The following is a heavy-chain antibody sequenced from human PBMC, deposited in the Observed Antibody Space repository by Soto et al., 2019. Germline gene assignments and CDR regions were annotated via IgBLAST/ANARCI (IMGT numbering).Heavy chain of an antibody. D-gene: IGHD3-22*01. V-gene: IGHV4-4*02. Sequence: KPSETLSLTCAVSGGSISSSNWWSWVRQPPGKGLEWIGEIYHSGSTNYNPSLKSRVTISVDKSKNQFSLKLSSVTAADTAVYYCARGRQAGIQTYYYDSSGSLFDYWGQGTLVTVSS. CDR3: ARGRQAGIQTYYYDSSGSLFDY. J-gene: IGHJ4*02. CDR2: IYHSGST. CDR1: GGSISSSNW.